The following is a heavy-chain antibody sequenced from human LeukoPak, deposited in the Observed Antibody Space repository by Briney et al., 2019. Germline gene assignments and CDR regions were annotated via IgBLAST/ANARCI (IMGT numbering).Heavy chain of an antibody. CDR1: GFTFSSYW. Sequence: GGSLRLSCAASGFTFSSYWMHWVRQAPGKGLVWVSRINSDGSSTSYADSVKGRFTISRDNAKNTLYLQMNSLRAEDTAVYCCARDRSSGYYYVRAYEHWGQGTLVTVSS. CDR3: ARDRSSGYYYVRAYEH. J-gene: IGHJ1*01. D-gene: IGHD3-22*01. V-gene: IGHV3-74*01. CDR2: INSDGSST.